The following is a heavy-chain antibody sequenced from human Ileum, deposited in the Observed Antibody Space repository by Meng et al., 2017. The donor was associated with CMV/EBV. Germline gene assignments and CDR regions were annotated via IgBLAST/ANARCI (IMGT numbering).Heavy chain of an antibody. CDR1: GFTFSSYG. CDR3: AKSLTYFHYHGMDV. CDR2: ISGSGGTA. Sequence: GESLKISCAASGFTFSSYGMHWVRQAPGKGLEWVSSISGSGGTAYYADSVKGRFTISRDNSKNTLYLQMDSLRAEDTAVYYCAKSLTYFHYHGMDVWGQGTTVTVSS. J-gene: IGHJ6*02. D-gene: IGHD4/OR15-4a*01. V-gene: IGHV3-23*01.